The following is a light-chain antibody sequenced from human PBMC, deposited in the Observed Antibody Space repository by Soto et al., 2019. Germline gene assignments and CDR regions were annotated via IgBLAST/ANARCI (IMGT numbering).Light chain of an antibody. CDR3: LQLNTYPFT. V-gene: IGKV1-9*01. J-gene: IGKJ3*01. Sequence: IQLTQSPSSLSASVGDRVTITCRASQGVTSYLAWYQQKPGKAPKLLIYAASTLQSGVPSRFRGSGSVTDFALTIRSLQHDYFETYYCLQLNTYPFTFGPGTKVQIK. CDR2: AAS. CDR1: QGVTSY.